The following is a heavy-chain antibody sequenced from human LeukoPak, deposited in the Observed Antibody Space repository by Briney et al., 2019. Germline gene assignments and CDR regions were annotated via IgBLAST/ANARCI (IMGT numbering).Heavy chain of an antibody. D-gene: IGHD2-8*02. Sequence: GGSLRLSCAASGFTFSNYNMNWVRQSPGKGLEWVSSCSSSSSYIYYADSVKGRFTISRDNTKNSLYLQMNSLRAEDTAVYYCARDSPYGTAGYWGQGTLVTVSS. V-gene: IGHV3-21*01. CDR2: CSSSSSYI. CDR1: GFTFSNYN. CDR3: ARDSPYGTAGY. J-gene: IGHJ4*02.